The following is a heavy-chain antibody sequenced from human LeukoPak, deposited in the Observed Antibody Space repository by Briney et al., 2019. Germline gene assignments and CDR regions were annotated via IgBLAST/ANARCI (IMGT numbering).Heavy chain of an antibody. V-gene: IGHV3-23*01. J-gene: IGHJ4*02. CDR3: APYYYGSGSYNGN. CDR1: GFTFSSYA. CDR2: ISGSGGST. D-gene: IGHD3-10*01. Sequence: GGSLRLSCAASGFTFSSYAMSWVRQAPGKGLEWVSAISGSGGSTYYADSVKGRFTISRDNAKNSLYLQMNSLRAEDTAVYYCAPYYYGSGSYNGNWGQGTLVTVSS.